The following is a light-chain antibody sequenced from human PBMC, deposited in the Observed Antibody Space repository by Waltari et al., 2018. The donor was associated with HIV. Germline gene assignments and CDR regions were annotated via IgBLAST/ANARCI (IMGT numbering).Light chain of an antibody. Sequence: SYELTQPPSVSVSPGQTARITCSGDALPKQYAYWYQQKPGQAPVLVIYKDSERPSGIPERFSGSRSGTTVTLTISGVQAEDEADYYCQSGDSSGTYVFGTGTKVTVL. CDR3: QSGDSSGTYV. J-gene: IGLJ1*01. CDR1: ALPKQY. CDR2: KDS. V-gene: IGLV3-25*03.